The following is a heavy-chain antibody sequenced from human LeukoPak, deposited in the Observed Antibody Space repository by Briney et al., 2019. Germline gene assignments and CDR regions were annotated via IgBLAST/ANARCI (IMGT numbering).Heavy chain of an antibody. V-gene: IGHV4-34*01. Sequence: PSETLSLTCAVYGGSLSGYYWSWIRQPPGKGLEWVGEINHSGSTNYNPSLKSRVTISVDTSKNQFSLRLSSVTAADTAVYYCARGYCSSTSCPDFDYWGQGTLVTVSS. CDR1: GGSLSGYY. D-gene: IGHD2-2*01. J-gene: IGHJ4*02. CDR2: INHSGST. CDR3: ARGYCSSTSCPDFDY.